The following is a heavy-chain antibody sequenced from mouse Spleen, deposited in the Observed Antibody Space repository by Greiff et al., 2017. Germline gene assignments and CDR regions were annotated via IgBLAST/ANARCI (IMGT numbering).Heavy chain of an antibody. CDR3: ARPRGNYGYFDV. V-gene: IGHV5-12*02. CDR1: GFTFSDYY. CDR2: ISNGGGST. J-gene: IGHJ1*01. Sequence: EVHLVESGGGLVQPGGSLKLSCATSGFTFSDYYMYWVRQTPEKRLEWVAYISNGGGSTYYPDTVKGRFTISRDNAKNTLYLQMSRLKSEDTAMYYCARPRGNYGYFDVWGAGTTVTVSS. D-gene: IGHD1-1*02.